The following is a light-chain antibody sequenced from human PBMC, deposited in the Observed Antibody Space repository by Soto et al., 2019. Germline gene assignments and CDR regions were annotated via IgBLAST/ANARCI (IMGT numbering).Light chain of an antibody. V-gene: IGKV4-1*01. CDR3: QQYQTTPPA. Sequence: DIVMAQSPDSQAVSLGERVTINCKSSQSILYNSNNKNYLAWYQQKPGQSPKLLIYWASTRKSGVPDRFSGSGSRTNFTLTISSLQAEDVAVYYCQQYQTTPPAFGPGTKVEI. CDR2: WAS. J-gene: IGKJ3*01. CDR1: QSILYNSNNKNY.